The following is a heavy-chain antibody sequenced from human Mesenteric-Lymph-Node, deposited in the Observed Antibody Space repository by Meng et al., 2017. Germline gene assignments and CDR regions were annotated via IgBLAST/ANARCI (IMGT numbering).Heavy chain of an antibody. J-gene: IGHJ5*02. V-gene: IGHV4-34*01. D-gene: IGHD4-17*01. CDR1: GGSFSGYY. Sequence: QGQLQHWGAGLLKPSETLSLTCAVYGGSFSGYYWSWIRQPPGKGLEWIGEINHSGSTNYNPSLKSRVTISVDTSKNQFSLKLSSVTAADTAVYYCARRYGASAYNWFDPWGQGTLVTVSS. CDR2: INHSGST. CDR3: ARRYGASAYNWFDP.